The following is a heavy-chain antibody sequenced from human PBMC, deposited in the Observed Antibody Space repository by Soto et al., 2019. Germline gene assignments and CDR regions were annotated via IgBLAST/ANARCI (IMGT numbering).Heavy chain of an antibody. CDR1: GGSFSGDY. CDR3: ARDAIVVVPGDAFDI. D-gene: IGHD2-2*01. J-gene: IGHJ3*02. V-gene: IGHV4-34*01. CDR2: INPSGST. Sequence: PSETLSLTCAVYGGSFSGDYWSCIRQPPGKGLEWIGEINPSGSTNYNPSLKSRVTISVDTSKNQFSLKLTSVTAADTAVYYCARDAIVVVPGDAFDIWGQGTMVTVSS.